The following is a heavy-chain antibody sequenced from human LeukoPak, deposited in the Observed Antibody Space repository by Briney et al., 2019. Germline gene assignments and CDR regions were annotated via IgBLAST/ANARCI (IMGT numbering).Heavy chain of an antibody. V-gene: IGHV1-18*01. Sequence: ASVKVSCKASGYTFTSYGISWVRQAPGQGPEWMGWISAYNGNTNYAQKLQGRVTMTTDTSTSTAYMELRSLGSDDTAVYYCARAGGRYGSGSYSQYNWFDPWGQGTLVTVSS. CDR2: ISAYNGNT. CDR3: ARAGGRYGSGSYSQYNWFDP. J-gene: IGHJ5*02. CDR1: GYTFTSYG. D-gene: IGHD3-10*01.